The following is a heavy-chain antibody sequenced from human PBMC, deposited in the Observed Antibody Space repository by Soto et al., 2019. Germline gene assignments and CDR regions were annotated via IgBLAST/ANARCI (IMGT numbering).Heavy chain of an antibody. CDR1: GFSFSGYS. CDR2: ISSGYYI. CDR3: ARGIRTTVATKWYFDV. V-gene: IGHV3-21*01. Sequence: EVQLVESGGGLVKPGGSLRLSCAASGFSFSGYSMKWVRQAPGTGLEWVSSISSGYYIDYADSVKGRFTISRDNANNSMFLQMNSLRDEDTAVYYCARGIRTTVATKWYFDVWGRGTLVTVSS. D-gene: IGHD4-17*01. J-gene: IGHJ2*01.